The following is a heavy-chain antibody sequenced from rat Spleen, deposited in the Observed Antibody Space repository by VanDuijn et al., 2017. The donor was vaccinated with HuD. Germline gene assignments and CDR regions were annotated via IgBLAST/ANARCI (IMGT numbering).Heavy chain of an antibody. V-gene: IGHV5-20*01. Sequence: EVQLVESGGGLVQPGRSMKLSCAASGFTFNNCDMAWVRQAPTKGLEWVASISYDGSNTHYRDSVKGRFTLSRDNAKSTLYLQMDSLRSEDTATYYCTTENYWFAHWGQGTLVTVSS. CDR3: TTENYWFAH. D-gene: IGHD1-1*01. CDR2: ISYDGSNT. J-gene: IGHJ3*01. CDR1: GFTFNNCD.